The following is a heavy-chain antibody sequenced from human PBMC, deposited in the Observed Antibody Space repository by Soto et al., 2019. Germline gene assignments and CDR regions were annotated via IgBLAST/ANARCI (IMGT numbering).Heavy chain of an antibody. V-gene: IGHV1-18*01. J-gene: IGHJ6*02. D-gene: IGHD3-22*01. Sequence: ASVKVSCKASGYTFTSYGISWVRQAPGQGLEWMGWISAYNGNTNYAQKLQGRVTMTTDTSTSTAYMELRSLRSDDTAVYYCARVGGYDSSGYYSSYYYYGMEVWGQGNTVTVT. CDR1: GYTFTSYG. CDR3: ARVGGYDSSGYYSSYYYYGMEV. CDR2: ISAYNGNT.